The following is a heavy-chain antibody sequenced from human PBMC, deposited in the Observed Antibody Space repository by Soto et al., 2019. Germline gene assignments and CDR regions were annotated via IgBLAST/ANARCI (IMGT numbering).Heavy chain of an antibody. CDR1: GLTFGDHY. CDR2: ISVSGTTI. V-gene: IGHV3-11*01. D-gene: IGHD6-25*01. J-gene: IGHJ4*02. Sequence: QVQLVESGGGLVKPGGSLRLSCVASGLTFGDHYMSWIRQAPGKGLEWVSYISVSGTTIFYADSVKGRFTVSRDNAKNSLSLEMNSLRAEDTAVYYCARGRSGRIKDWGQGTLVTVSS. CDR3: ARGRSGRIKD.